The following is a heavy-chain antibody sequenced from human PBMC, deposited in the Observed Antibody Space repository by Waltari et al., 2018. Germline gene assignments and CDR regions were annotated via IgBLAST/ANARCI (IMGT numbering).Heavy chain of an antibody. CDR3: ARRPLVGTFDY. CDR1: GGSISSSSYY. D-gene: IGHD1-26*01. V-gene: IGHV4-39*07. Sequence: QLQLQESGPGLVKPSETLSLTCTASGGSISSSSYYWGWIRQPPGKGLEWIGTVFYSGITYYNPSLKSRVTISLDTSKNQFSLKLRSVTAADTAVYYCARRPLVGTFDYWGQGSLVTVSS. CDR2: VFYSGIT. J-gene: IGHJ4*02.